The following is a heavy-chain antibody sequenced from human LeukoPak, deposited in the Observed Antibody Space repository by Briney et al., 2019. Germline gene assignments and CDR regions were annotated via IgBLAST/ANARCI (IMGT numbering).Heavy chain of an antibody. CDR1: GYTFTSHD. Sequence: ASVKVSCKASGYTFTSHDINWVRQATGQGLEWMGWMNPNSGNTGYAQKFQGRVTMTRDTSIKTAYMELHSLRSEDTAVYYCARGSIVGARGVGDYWGQGTLVTVSS. CDR3: ARGSIVGARGVGDY. D-gene: IGHD1-26*01. V-gene: IGHV1-8*01. J-gene: IGHJ4*02. CDR2: MNPNSGNT.